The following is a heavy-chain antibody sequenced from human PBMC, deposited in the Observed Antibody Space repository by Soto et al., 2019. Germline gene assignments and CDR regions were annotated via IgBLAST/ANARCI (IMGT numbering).Heavy chain of an antibody. V-gene: IGHV1-3*01. CDR3: ARVYSSSWYGYYYYGMDV. Sequence: ASVKVSCKASGYTFTSYSMHWVRQAPGQRLEWMGWINAGNGNTKYSQKFQGRVTITRDTSASTAYMELSSLRSEDTAVYYCARVYSSSWYGYYYYGMDVWGQGTTVTVSS. CDR2: INAGNGNT. J-gene: IGHJ6*02. CDR1: GYTFTSYS. D-gene: IGHD6-13*01.